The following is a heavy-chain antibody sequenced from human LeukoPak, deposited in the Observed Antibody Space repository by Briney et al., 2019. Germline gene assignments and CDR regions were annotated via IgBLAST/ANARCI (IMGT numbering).Heavy chain of an antibody. J-gene: IGHJ4*02. CDR2: IKSKTDGGTT. Sequence: GGSLRLSCAASGFTFSNAWMSWVRQAPGKGLEWVVCIKSKTDGGTTDYAAPVKGRFTISRDDSKNTLYLQMNSLKTEDTAVYYCTTDEGRKRGPLTYYFDYWGQGTLVTVSS. V-gene: IGHV3-15*01. CDR3: TTDEGRKRGPLTYYFDY. CDR1: GFTFSNAW. D-gene: IGHD1-14*01.